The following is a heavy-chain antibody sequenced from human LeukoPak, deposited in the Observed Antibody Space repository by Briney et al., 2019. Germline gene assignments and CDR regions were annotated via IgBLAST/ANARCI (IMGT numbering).Heavy chain of an antibody. CDR3: AKIGTYYDFWSGLFDY. Sequence: GGSLRLSCVASGLTFSSHAMTWIRQTPGKGLEWVSGITGSGGTTYHADSVKGRFAISRDNSKNTLYLQMNSLRAEDTAVYYCAKIGTYYDFWSGLFDYWGQGTLVTVSS. V-gene: IGHV3-23*01. D-gene: IGHD3-3*01. CDR2: ITGSGGTT. J-gene: IGHJ4*02. CDR1: GLTFSSHA.